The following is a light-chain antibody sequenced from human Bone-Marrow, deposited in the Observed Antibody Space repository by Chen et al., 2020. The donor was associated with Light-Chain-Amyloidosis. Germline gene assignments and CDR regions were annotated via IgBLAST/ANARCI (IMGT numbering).Light chain of an antibody. V-gene: IGLV1-44*01. Sequence: QSVLAQPPSASGTPGQKVSISCSGSNSNIGSNFVNWYQHIPGTAPKLLIYSHNQRPSVVTDRFAGSSAGTSASLAISDLQTEEEAEYYCAAWEDSLSGVVFVGGTKLTVL. J-gene: IGLJ2*01. CDR2: SHN. CDR3: AAWEDSLSGVV. CDR1: NSNIGSNF.